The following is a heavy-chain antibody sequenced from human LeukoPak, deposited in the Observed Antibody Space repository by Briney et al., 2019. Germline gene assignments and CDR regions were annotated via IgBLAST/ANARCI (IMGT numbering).Heavy chain of an antibody. Sequence: SETLSLTCTVSGGSISSSSYYWGWIRQPPGKGLEWIGSIYYSGSTYYNPSLKSRVTISVDTSKNQFSLKLSSVTAADTAVYYCARWTDSSGYYGYNWFDPWGQGTLVTVSS. CDR1: GGSISSSSYY. J-gene: IGHJ5*02. V-gene: IGHV4-39*07. CDR3: ARWTDSSGYYGYNWFDP. CDR2: IYYSGST. D-gene: IGHD3-22*01.